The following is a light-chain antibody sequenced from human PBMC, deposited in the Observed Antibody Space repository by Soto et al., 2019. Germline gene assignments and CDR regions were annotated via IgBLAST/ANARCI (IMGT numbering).Light chain of an antibody. CDR1: QSVSSN. J-gene: IGKJ1*01. Sequence: EIVMTQSPGTLSVSPGERATLSCRASQSVSSNLAWYQQKPGQAPRLLIYGASTRATGIPARFSGSRSGTEFTLTISSLQSEDVAFYYCQQYNNWPRTFGQGTKVEIK. V-gene: IGKV3-15*01. CDR2: GAS. CDR3: QQYNNWPRT.